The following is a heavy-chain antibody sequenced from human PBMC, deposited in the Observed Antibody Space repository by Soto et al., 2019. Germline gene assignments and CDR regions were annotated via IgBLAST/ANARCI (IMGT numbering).Heavy chain of an antibody. CDR2: IYYSGST. D-gene: IGHD4-17*01. V-gene: IGHV4-61*01. J-gene: IGHJ3*02. CDR1: DGSISSSSYY. Sequence: PSETLSLTCTVSDGSISSSSYYWSWIRQPPGKGLEWIGYIYYSGSTNYNPSLKSRVTISVDTSKNQFSLKLSSVTAADTAVYYCARGPGDYDAFDIWGQGTMVTVSS. CDR3: ARGPGDYDAFDI.